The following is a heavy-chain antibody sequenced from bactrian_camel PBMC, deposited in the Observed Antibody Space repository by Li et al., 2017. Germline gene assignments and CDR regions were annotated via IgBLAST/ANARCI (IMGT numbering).Heavy chain of an antibody. CDR3: AAGALGYIGAKCCFDGLLLWRHH. CDR2: IFGGSGRT. V-gene: IGHV3S25*01. J-gene: IGHJ4*01. CDR1: GYSSSSNC. D-gene: IGHD7*01. Sequence: QLVESGGGSVQAGGSLRLSCAASGYSSSSNCMAWCRQAPGKGRDWVAEIFGGSGRTNYADSVKGRFTLSVDNAANTVDLQMNSLKPEDTAVYYCAAGALGYIGAKCCFDGLLLWRHHWGQGTQVTVS.